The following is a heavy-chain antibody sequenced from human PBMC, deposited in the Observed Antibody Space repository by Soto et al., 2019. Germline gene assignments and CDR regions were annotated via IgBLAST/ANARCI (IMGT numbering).Heavy chain of an antibody. J-gene: IGHJ6*02. CDR1: GYTFTSYA. D-gene: IGHD3-3*01. CDR3: ARVFGVVNLYYYYGMDA. Sequence: ASVKVSCKASGYTFTSYAMHWVRQAPGQRLEWMGWINAGNGNTKYSQKFQGRVTITRDTSASTAYMELSSLRSEDTAVYYCARVFGVVNLYYYYGMDAWGQGTTVTVSS. V-gene: IGHV1-3*01. CDR2: INAGNGNT.